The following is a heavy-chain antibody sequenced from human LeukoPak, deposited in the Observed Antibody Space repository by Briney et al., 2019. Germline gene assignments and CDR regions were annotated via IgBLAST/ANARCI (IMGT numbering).Heavy chain of an antibody. D-gene: IGHD2-2*01. V-gene: IGHV1-69*05. CDR3: ARAKVPAATYNWFDP. CDR1: GGTFSSYA. J-gene: IGHJ5*02. Sequence: GASVNVSCKASGGTFSSYAISWVRQAPGQGLEWMGGIIPIFGTANYAQKFQGRVTITTDESTSTAYMELSSLRSEDTAVYYCARAKVPAATYNWFDPWGQGTLVTVSS. CDR2: IIPIFGTA.